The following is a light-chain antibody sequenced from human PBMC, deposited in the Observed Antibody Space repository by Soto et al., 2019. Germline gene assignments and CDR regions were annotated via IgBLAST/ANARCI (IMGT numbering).Light chain of an antibody. J-gene: IGKJ4*01. V-gene: IGKV1-9*01. Sequence: DIQLTQSPSFLSASAGDRVTITCRASQGISTYLAWYQQKPGKAPKLLIYSASTLPSGVPSRFSGSGSGTDFTLTISSLQPEDFAAYYCQQLNGYQRTFGGGTKVEIK. CDR3: QQLNGYQRT. CDR2: SAS. CDR1: QGISTY.